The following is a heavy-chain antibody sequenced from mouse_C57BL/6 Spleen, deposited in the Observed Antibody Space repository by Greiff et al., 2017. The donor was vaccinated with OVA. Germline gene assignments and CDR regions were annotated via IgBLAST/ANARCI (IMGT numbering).Heavy chain of an antibody. CDR2: IYPGDGDT. D-gene: IGHD3-2*02. CDR1: GYAFSSSW. J-gene: IGHJ3*01. Sequence: QVQLQQSGPELVKPGASVKISCKASGYAFSSSWMNWVKQRPGKGLEWIGRIYPGDGDTNYNGKFKGKATLTADKSSSTAYMQLSSLTSEDSAVYVCSGAQATGFAYWGQGTLVTVSA. CDR3: SGAQATGFAY. V-gene: IGHV1-82*01.